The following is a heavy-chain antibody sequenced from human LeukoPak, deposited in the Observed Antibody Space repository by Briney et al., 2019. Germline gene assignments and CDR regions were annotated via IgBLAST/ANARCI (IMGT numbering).Heavy chain of an antibody. D-gene: IGHD2-15*01. CDR1: GGSISSSSYY. Sequence: SETLSLTCTVSGGSISSSSYYWGWIRQPPGKGLEWIGSIYYSGSTYYNPSLKSRVTISVDTSKNQFSLKLSSVTAADTAVYYCARLARVAARGYYFDYWGQGTLVTVSS. CDR3: ARLARVAARGYYFDY. J-gene: IGHJ4*02. V-gene: IGHV4-39*01. CDR2: IYYSGST.